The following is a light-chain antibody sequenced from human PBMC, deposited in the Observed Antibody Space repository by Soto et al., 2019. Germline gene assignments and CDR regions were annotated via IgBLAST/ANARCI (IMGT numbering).Light chain of an antibody. J-gene: IGKJ4*01. CDR3: HQYNSHCT. CDR2: HAS. CDR1: QNIRSR. V-gene: IGKV1-5*01. Sequence: DSHVTQTPPNQSPSFGDTVRITSRARQNIRSRLAWYQQKPGKAPILLFYHASMLERGAPPRVRGSRAATECTLTICSLQTDYFAYYCQHQYNSHCTFGGGTKVDVK.